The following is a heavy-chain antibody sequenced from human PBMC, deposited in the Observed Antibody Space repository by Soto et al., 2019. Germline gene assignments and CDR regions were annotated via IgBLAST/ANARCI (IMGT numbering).Heavy chain of an antibody. J-gene: IGHJ4*02. CDR1: GFTFSTSA. D-gene: IGHD6-19*01. Sequence: EVQLLESGGGLGQPGGSLRLSCAASGFTFSTSAMSWVRQDPGKGLEWVSAITSVGITYYADSVRGRFTISRDNSKNTLYLQINSLRADDTAVYYCAKDKMEQWLVGGYFNYWGQGTLVTVSS. CDR2: ITSVGIT. CDR3: AKDKMEQWLVGGYFNY. V-gene: IGHV3-23*01.